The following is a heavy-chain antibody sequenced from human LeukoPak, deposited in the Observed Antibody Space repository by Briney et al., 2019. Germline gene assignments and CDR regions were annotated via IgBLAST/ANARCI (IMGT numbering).Heavy chain of an antibody. CDR3: ARYEGSSPFDY. CDR1: GGSISSYY. CDR2: IYYSGST. D-gene: IGHD1-26*01. V-gene: IGHV4-59*08. Sequence: PSETLSLTCTVSGGSISSYYWSWIRQPPGKGLEWIGYIYYSGSTNYNPSLKSRVTISVDTSKNQFSLKLSSVTAADAAVYYCARYEGSSPFDYWGQGTLVTVSS. J-gene: IGHJ4*02.